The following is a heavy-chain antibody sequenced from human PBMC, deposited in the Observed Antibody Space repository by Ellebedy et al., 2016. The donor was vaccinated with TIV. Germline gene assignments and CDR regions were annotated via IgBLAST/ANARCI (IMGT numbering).Heavy chain of an antibody. CDR2: INPSGGST. CDR1: GYTFTSYY. CDR3: ARGDPISGWLNYYYYGMDV. Sequence: ASVKVSCXASGYTFTSYYMHWVRQAPGQGLEWMGIINPSGGSTSYAQKFQGRVTMTRDTSTSTVYMELSSLRSEDTAVYYCARGDPISGWLNYYYYGMDVWGQGTTVTVSS. D-gene: IGHD6-19*01. J-gene: IGHJ6*02. V-gene: IGHV1-46*01.